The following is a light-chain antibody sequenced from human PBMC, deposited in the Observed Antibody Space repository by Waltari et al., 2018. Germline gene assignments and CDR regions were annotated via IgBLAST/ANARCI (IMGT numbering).Light chain of an antibody. V-gene: IGKV4-1*01. CDR2: WAS. CDR1: QRVLYSANNKNY. CDR3: QQYYTTPYT. Sequence: DIVMTQSPDSLAMSLGERATINCKSSQRVLYSANNKNYLAWYQQIPGQPPNLRIYWASTRASGVPDRFSGSGSGTDFTLTISSLQAEDVAVYYCQQYYTTPYTFGQGTKLEIK. J-gene: IGKJ2*01.